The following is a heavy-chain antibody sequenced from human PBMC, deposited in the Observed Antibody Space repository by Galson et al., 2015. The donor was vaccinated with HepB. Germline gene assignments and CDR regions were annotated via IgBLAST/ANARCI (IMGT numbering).Heavy chain of an antibody. Sequence: SLRLSCALSGFTFNSYSMSWVRQAPGKGLEWVSSISSGSTYIFHADSVKGRFTISRDNARNSLYLQMNSLRAEDTALYYCAEPLSSWSFDYWGQGTLVTVSS. CDR2: ISSGSTYI. CDR3: AEPLSSWSFDY. D-gene: IGHD6-13*01. V-gene: IGHV3-21*04. CDR1: GFTFNSYS. J-gene: IGHJ4*02.